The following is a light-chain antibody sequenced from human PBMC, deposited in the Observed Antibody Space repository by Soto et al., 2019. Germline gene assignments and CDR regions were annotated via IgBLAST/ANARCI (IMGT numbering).Light chain of an antibody. CDR3: QRYGTLPTT. V-gene: IGKV3-20*01. CDR1: QTVNSRF. CDR2: GAT. Sequence: EIVLTQSPGTLSLSPGESATLSCRASQTVNSRFLAWYQHKPGQAPRLLIYGATTRATAIPDRFSGSASGTDFTLTISRLEPEDFALYYCQRYGTLPTTFGPGTKVDIK. J-gene: IGKJ3*01.